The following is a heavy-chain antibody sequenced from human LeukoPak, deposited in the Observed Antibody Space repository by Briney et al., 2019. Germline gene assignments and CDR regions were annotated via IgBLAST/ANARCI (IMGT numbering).Heavy chain of an antibody. V-gene: IGHV1-69*05. D-gene: IGHD3-22*01. J-gene: IGHJ4*02. Sequence: ASVKVSCKASGGTFSSYAISWVRQAPGQGLEWMGGIIPIFGTANYAQKFQGRVTITTDESTSTAYMELSSLRSEDTAVYYCARDYYDSSGYYPFDYWGQGTLVTVSS. CDR3: ARDYYDSSGYYPFDY. CDR2: IIPIFGTA. CDR1: GGTFSSYA.